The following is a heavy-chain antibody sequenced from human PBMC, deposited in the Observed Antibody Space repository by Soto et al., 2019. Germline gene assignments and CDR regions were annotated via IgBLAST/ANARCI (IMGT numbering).Heavy chain of an antibody. Sequence: EVQLAESGGGLIQSGGSLRLSCAASGFTVSRNYMNWVRQAPGKGLEWVSVMYSDGRTYYADSVKGRFTISRDNSKNTLYLQMNSLRAEDTAVYYCARDPHDYGVYGGLAYWGQGTLVTVSS. CDR2: MYSDGRT. CDR1: GFTVSRNY. J-gene: IGHJ4*02. V-gene: IGHV3-53*01. CDR3: ARDPHDYGVYGGLAY. D-gene: IGHD4-17*01.